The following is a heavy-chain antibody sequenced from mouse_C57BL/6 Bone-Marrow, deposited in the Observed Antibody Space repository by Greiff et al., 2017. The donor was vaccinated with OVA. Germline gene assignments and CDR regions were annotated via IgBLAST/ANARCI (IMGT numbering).Heavy chain of an antibody. D-gene: IGHD1-1*01. J-gene: IGHJ4*01. CDR3: ARDHYYGSSPRAMDY. CDR2: IYPGSGNT. Sequence: QVQLKLSGAELVRPGASVKLSCKASGYTFTDYYINWVKQRPGQGLEWIARIYPGSGNTYYNEKFKGKATLTAEKSSSTAYMQLSSLTSEDSAVYFCARDHYYGSSPRAMDYWGQGTSVTVSS. CDR1: GYTFTDYY. V-gene: IGHV1-76*01.